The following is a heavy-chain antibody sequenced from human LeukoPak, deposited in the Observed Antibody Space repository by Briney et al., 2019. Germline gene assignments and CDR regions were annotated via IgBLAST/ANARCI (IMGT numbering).Heavy chain of an antibody. CDR2: ISAYNGNT. Sequence: ASVKVSCKASGYTFTSYGISWVRQAPGQGLEWMGWISAYNGNTNYAQKLQGRVTMTTDTSTSTAYMELRSLRSDDTAVYYCAREYYYILTGYYYIDYWGQGTLVTVSS. CDR1: GYTFTSYG. V-gene: IGHV1-18*01. J-gene: IGHJ4*02. CDR3: AREYYYILTGYYYIDY. D-gene: IGHD3-9*01.